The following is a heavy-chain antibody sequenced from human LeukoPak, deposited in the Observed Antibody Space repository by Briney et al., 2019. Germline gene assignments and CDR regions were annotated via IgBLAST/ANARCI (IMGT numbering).Heavy chain of an antibody. CDR2: ISYDGRNK. V-gene: IGHV3-30*18. J-gene: IGHJ4*02. D-gene: IGHD2-2*01. CDR3: AKGPLSGTAAAIDY. CDR1: GFTFNNYG. Sequence: PGKSLRLSCAASGFTFNNYGMHWVRQAPGKGLEWVAVISYDGRNKHYPDSVKGRFTISRDISTDTLWLQMDSLRTEDTAVYYCAKGPLSGTAAAIDYWGQGTLVTVSS.